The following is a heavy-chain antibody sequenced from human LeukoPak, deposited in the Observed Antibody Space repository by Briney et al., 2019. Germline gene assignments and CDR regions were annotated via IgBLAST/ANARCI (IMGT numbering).Heavy chain of an antibody. V-gene: IGHV1-46*01. CDR1: GYIFTSYF. J-gene: IGHJ3*02. CDR3: ARMRDYYGDYGYSSAFDI. CDR2: INPSGGST. Sequence: ASVKVSCKASGYIFTSYFMHWVRQAPGQGLEWMGLINPSGGSTRYAQKFQGRVTMTRDMSTSTAYMELRSLRSDDTAVYYCARMRDYYGDYGYSSAFDIWGQGTMATVSS. D-gene: IGHD4-17*01.